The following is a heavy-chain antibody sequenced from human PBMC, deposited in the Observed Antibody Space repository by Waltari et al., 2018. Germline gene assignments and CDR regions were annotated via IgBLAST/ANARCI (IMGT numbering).Heavy chain of an antibody. Sequence: QVQLQESGPGLVKPSETLSLTCTVSGGSINSYYWSWIRQPPGKALEWIGYIYNSDKDNHNSAFTNYNPSLKSRVTISVDTSKNQFSLNLISVTSADTAVYYCASHDGGIDYWGQGTRVTVAS. D-gene: IGHD3-16*01. CDR3: ASHDGGIDY. CDR1: GGSINSYY. V-gene: IGHV4-59*01. CDR2: IYNSDKDNHNSAFT. J-gene: IGHJ4*02.